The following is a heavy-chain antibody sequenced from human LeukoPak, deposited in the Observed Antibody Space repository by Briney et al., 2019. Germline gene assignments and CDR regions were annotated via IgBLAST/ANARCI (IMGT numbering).Heavy chain of an antibody. CDR1: GFAFRTNA. D-gene: IGHD1-1*01. Sequence: GGSLTLSCAASGFAFRTNAMTSVPQAPARGLEWVAAISGRGDSTYYADSAEGRFTISRDNPKNTLYLQMNSLRAEDSAVYYCVKHVGTRRGAPDDCWGQGGLVTVSS. CDR2: ISGRGDST. CDR3: VKHVGTRRGAPDDC. J-gene: IGHJ4*02. V-gene: IGHV3-23*01.